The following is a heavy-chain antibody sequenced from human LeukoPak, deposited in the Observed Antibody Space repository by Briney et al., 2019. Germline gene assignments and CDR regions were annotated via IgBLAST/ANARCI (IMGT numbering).Heavy chain of an antibody. CDR1: GGSISDYY. CDR3: ARLATYGDYSD. V-gene: IGHV4-59*08. J-gene: IGHJ4*02. CDR2: IYYRGST. D-gene: IGHD4-17*01. Sequence: SETLSLTCTVSGGSISDYYWSWTRQPPGKGPEWIGYIYYRGSTNYNPSLKSRASMSIDTSKNQFSLRLSSVTAADTAVYYCARLATYGDYSDWGQGTLVTVSS.